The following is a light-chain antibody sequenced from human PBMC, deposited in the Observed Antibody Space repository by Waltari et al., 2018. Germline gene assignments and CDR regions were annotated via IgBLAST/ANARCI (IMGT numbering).Light chain of an antibody. CDR2: WAS. CDR1: ESVIYDSDNKNH. V-gene: IGKV4-1*01. Sequence: DIVMTQSPDSLAVSLGERATINCQSSESVIYDSDNKNHLAWYQQKPGQPPKLLIHWASIRESGVPDRFSGSGSGTDFTLTISSLQAEDVAVYYCQQYLSAPRTFGQGTVLEIK. CDR3: QQYLSAPRT. J-gene: IGKJ2*02.